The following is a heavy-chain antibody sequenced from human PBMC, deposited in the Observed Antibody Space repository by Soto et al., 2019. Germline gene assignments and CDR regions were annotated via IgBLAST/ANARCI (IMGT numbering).Heavy chain of an antibody. Sequence: GGSLRLSCVASRFTFDDYAMHWVRQAPGKGLQWVSGISFNSGSIGYAESVKGRFTLSRDNSRNSLYLQMNSLRAEDTALYYCARDIEGNQLLYDALNFWGQGKMVTVSS. D-gene: IGHD2-2*01. CDR3: ARDIEGNQLLYDALNF. CDR2: ISFNSGSI. V-gene: IGHV3-9*01. J-gene: IGHJ3*01. CDR1: RFTFDDYA.